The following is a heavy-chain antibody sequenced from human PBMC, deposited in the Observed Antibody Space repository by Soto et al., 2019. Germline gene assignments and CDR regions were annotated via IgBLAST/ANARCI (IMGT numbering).Heavy chain of an antibody. CDR1: GGSISSGDYY. V-gene: IGHV4-30-4*01. CDR2: IYYSGST. Sequence: QVQLQESGPGLVKPSQTLSLTCTVSGGSISSGDYYWSWIRQPPGKGLEWIGYIYYSGSTYYNPSLKSPVTISVDTSNIHFSLKLSSVTAADTAVYYCARQRYCSGGSCPRRFDPWGQGTLVTVSS. J-gene: IGHJ5*02. D-gene: IGHD2-15*01. CDR3: ARQRYCSGGSCPRRFDP.